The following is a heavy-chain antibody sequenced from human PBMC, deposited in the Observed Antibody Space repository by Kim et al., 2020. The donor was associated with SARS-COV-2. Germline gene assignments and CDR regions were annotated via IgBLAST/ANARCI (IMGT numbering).Heavy chain of an antibody. Sequence: SVKVSCKASGGTFSSYAISWVRQAPGQGLEWMGGIIPIFGTANYAQKFQGRVTITADESTSTAYMELSSLRSEDTAVYYCARDPLRGAPDAFDIWGQGTMVTVSS. CDR1: GGTFSSYA. J-gene: IGHJ3*02. CDR3: ARDPLRGAPDAFDI. CDR2: IIPIFGTA. D-gene: IGHD3-10*01. V-gene: IGHV1-69*13.